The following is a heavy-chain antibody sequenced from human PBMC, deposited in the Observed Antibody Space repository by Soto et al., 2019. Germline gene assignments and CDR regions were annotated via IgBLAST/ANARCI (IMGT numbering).Heavy chain of an antibody. V-gene: IGHV4-38-2*01. CDR2: IYHSGST. J-gene: IGHJ6*02. CDR3: AKYGEDYHSAMDV. D-gene: IGHD4-17*01. Sequence: SETLSLTCAVSGFSITTGYYWGWIRQPPGKGLEWIGNIYHSGSTYYNPSLKSRVTISIDTSKNQFLLMLNSVTAADSAVYYCAKYGEDYHSAMDVWGQGTTVTVSS. CDR1: GFSITTGYY.